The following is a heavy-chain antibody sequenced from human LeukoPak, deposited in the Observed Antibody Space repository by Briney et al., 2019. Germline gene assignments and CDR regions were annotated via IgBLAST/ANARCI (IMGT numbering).Heavy chain of an antibody. J-gene: IGHJ4*02. CDR2: IYTSGST. D-gene: IGHD3-9*01. CDR1: GVSISSGSYY. Sequence: SETLSLTCTVSGVSISSGSYYWSWIRQPAGKGLEWIGRIYTSGSTNYNPSLKSRVTISVDTSKNQFSLKLSSVTAADTAVYYCARDYMNYDILTGYYSSYFDYWGQGTLVTVSS. CDR3: ARDYMNYDILTGYYSSYFDY. V-gene: IGHV4-61*02.